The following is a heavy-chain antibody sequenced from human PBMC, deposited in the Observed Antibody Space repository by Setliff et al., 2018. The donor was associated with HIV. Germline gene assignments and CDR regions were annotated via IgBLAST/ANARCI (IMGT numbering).Heavy chain of an antibody. CDR1: GGSIHNHY. CDR2: IYTSGST. Sequence: PSETLSLTCTVSGGSIHNHYCSWIRQPPGKGLEWIGYIYTSGSTNYNPSLKSRVTISVDTSKNQFSLKLSSVTAADTAVYYCVAYCGGDCLGDNAFDIWGQGTMVTVSS. CDR3: VAYCGGDCLGDNAFDI. J-gene: IGHJ3*02. D-gene: IGHD2-21*02. V-gene: IGHV4-4*08.